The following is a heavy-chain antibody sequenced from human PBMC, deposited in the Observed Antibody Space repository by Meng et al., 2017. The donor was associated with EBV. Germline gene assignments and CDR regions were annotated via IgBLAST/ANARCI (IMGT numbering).Heavy chain of an antibody. J-gene: IGHJ5*02. V-gene: IGHV4-39*01. CDR2: VYYSGNS. CDR1: GDSISSRSYY. Sequence: QLQLYQSGPGLVKPSETLSLTCTVAGDSISSRSYYWGWIRQSPVKGLEWIGNVYYSGNSYYNPSLKSRVTISVDTSKNQFYLKLISVTAADTAVYFCARVSFYDYWSGYSFNWFDPWGQGPLVTVAS. D-gene: IGHD3-3*01. CDR3: ARVSFYDYWSGYSFNWFDP.